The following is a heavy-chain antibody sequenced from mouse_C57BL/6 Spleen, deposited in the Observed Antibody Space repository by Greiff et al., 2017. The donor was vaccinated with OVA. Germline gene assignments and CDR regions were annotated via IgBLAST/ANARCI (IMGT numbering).Heavy chain of an antibody. CDR1: GYTFTDYY. J-gene: IGHJ2*01. CDR3: ARWLTGTRGDY. Sequence: EVQLQQSGPELVKPGASVKISCKASGYTFTDYYMYWVKQSHGKSLEWIGDINPNNGGTSYNQKFKGKATLTVDKSSSTAYMELRSLTSEDSAVYYCARWLTGTRGDYWSQGTTLTVSS. CDR2: INPNNGGT. D-gene: IGHD4-1*01. V-gene: IGHV1-26*01.